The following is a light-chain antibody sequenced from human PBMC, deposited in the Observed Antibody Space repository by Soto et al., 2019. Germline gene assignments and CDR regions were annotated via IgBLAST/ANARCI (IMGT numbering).Light chain of an antibody. J-gene: IGKJ5*01. Sequence: EIVLTQSPGTLSLSPGERATLSCRASQSLSSNYLAWYQQKPGQAPRLLIYGASSRATGIPDRFSGSGSGTEFTLTISSLQSEDFAVYYCQQRSNWQITFGQGTRLEIK. CDR1: QSLSSNY. CDR2: GAS. CDR3: QQRSNWQIT. V-gene: IGKV3D-20*02.